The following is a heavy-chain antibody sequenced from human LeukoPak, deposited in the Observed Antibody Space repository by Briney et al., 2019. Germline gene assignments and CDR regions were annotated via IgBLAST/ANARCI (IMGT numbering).Heavy chain of an antibody. J-gene: IGHJ4*02. Sequence: SETLSLTCTVSGGSISSGGYYWSWIRQPPGKGLEWIGYIYHSGSTYYNPSLKSRVTISVDRSKNQFSLKLSSVAAADTAVYYCARDQARHVDYWGQGTLVTVSS. CDR2: IYHSGST. D-gene: IGHD6-6*01. V-gene: IGHV4-30-2*01. CDR3: ARDQARHVDY. CDR1: GGSISSGGYY.